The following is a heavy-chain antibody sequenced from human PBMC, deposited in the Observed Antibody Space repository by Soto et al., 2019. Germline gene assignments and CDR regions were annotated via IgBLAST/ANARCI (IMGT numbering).Heavy chain of an antibody. Sequence: QVQLVESGGGVVQPGRSLRLSCAASGFTFSSYGMHWVRQAPGKGLEWVAVIAYDGSNKYYADFVKGRFTISRDNSKNTLYLQMNSLRAEDTAVYYCAKGDWFDPWGQGTLVTVSS. CDR3: AKGDWFDP. J-gene: IGHJ5*02. CDR1: GFTFSSYG. V-gene: IGHV3-30*18. CDR2: IAYDGSNK.